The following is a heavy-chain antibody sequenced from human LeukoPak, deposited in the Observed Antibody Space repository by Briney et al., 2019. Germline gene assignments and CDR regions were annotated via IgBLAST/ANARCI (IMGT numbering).Heavy chain of an antibody. Sequence: SETLSLTCAVYGGSFSGYYWSWIRQPPGKGLEWIGEINHSGSTNYNPSLKSRVTISVDTSKNQFSLKLSSVTAADTAVYYCARIDYDSSGHNEYYFDYWGQGTLVTVSS. CDR3: ARIDYDSSGHNEYYFDY. D-gene: IGHD3-22*01. J-gene: IGHJ4*02. V-gene: IGHV4-34*01. CDR1: GGSFSGYY. CDR2: INHSGST.